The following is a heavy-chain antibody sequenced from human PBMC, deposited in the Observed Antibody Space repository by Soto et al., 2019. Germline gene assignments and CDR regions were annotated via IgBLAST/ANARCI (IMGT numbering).Heavy chain of an antibody. CDR3: ATQTYSYNWHR. CDR2: ISHGGTT. D-gene: IGHD1-1*01. CDR1: SGSISSSNW. Sequence: QVQLQESGPGLVKPSGTLSLTCGVSSGSISSSNWWSWVRQPPGRGLEWIGEISHGGTTNYNPSLESRVTMSLDKSRNQFSLKLSSVTAADTVVYYCATQTYSYNWHRWGQGTLVTVSS. V-gene: IGHV4-4*02. J-gene: IGHJ5*02.